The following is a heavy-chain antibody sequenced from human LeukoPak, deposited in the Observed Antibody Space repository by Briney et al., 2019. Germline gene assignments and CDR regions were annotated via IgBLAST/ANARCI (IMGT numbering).Heavy chain of an antibody. Sequence: SETLSLTCTVSGGSISNYYWSWIRQPPGEGLEWIGYIFYSGSTNYNPSVKSRVTISVDTSKNQFSLKLSSVTAADTAVYYCARRVYCTGAICYSFDSWGQGTLVTVSS. J-gene: IGHJ4*02. V-gene: IGHV4-59*08. D-gene: IGHD2-15*01. CDR1: GGSISNYY. CDR3: ARRVYCTGAICYSFDS. CDR2: IFYSGST.